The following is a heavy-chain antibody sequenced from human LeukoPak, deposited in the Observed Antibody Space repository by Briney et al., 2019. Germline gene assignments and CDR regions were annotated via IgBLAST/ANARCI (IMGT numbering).Heavy chain of an antibody. CDR2: ISAYNGNT. CDR3: ARRRSGRDGYNFGY. V-gene: IGHV1-18*01. J-gene: IGHJ4*02. D-gene: IGHD5-24*01. Sequence: ASVKVSCKASGYTFTSYGISWVRQAPGQGLEWMGWISAYNGNTNYAQKLQGRVTMTTDTSTSTASMELRSLRSDDTAVYYCARRRSGRDGYNFGYWGQGTLVTVSS. CDR1: GYTFTSYG.